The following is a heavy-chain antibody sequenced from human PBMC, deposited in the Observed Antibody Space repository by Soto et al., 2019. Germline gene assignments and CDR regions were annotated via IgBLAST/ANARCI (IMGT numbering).Heavy chain of an antibody. J-gene: IGHJ5*02. CDR3: ARGSSGYYYSWFDL. CDR1: SGSFSGYY. V-gene: IGHV4-34*01. CDR2: INQSGTT. D-gene: IGHD3-22*01. Sequence: ASETLSLTCAVYSGSFSGYYWTWIRQPPGKGLEWIGEINQSGTTNYNPSLKSRVTISVDTSKNQFSLKMTFVTAADTAVYYCARGSSGYYYSWFDLWGQGTQVTVSS.